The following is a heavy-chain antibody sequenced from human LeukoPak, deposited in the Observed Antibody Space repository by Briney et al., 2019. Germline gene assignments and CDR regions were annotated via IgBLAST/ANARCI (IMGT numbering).Heavy chain of an antibody. J-gene: IGHJ4*02. CDR3: ASGASLERIDY. Sequence: SETLSLTCAVYGGSFSGYYWSWIRQPPGMGLEWIGYIYYSGSTNYNPSLKSRVTISVDTSKNQFSLKLSSVTAADTAVYYCASGASLERIDYWGQGTLVTVSS. D-gene: IGHD1-1*01. CDR1: GGSFSGYY. CDR2: IYYSGST. V-gene: IGHV4-59*08.